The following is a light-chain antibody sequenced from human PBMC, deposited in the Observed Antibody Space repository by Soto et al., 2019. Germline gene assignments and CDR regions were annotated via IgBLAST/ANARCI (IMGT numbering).Light chain of an antibody. Sequence: QSVLTQPPSVSAAPEQKVTISCSRSSSNIGKNYVSWYQQLPGTATKLLIYDNNKRPSGIPDRFSGSKSGTSATLGITGLQAGDEADYFCGTWDNSLTAYVFGTGTKVTVL. J-gene: IGLJ1*01. CDR3: GTWDNSLTAYV. CDR2: DNN. V-gene: IGLV1-51*01. CDR1: SSNIGKNY.